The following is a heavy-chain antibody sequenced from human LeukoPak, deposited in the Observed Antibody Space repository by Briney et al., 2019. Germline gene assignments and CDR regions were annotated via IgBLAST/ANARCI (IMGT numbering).Heavy chain of an antibody. CDR3: ARGRIAARDFDY. V-gene: IGHV3-7*01. CDR1: GFTFSSYW. J-gene: IGHJ4*02. Sequence: GGSLRLSCAASGFTFSSYWVNWVRQTPGKGLEWVANIKQDGSEKYYVDSVKGRFTISRDNAKNSLNLQMNSLRAEDTAVYYCARGRIAARDFDYWGQGTLVTVSS. CDR2: IKQDGSEK. D-gene: IGHD6-6*01.